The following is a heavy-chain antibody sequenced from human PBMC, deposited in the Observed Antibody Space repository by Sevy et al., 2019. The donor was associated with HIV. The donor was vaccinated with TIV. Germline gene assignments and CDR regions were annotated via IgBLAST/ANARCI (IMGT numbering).Heavy chain of an antibody. Sequence: ASVKVSCKASGYTFTTYRITWVRQAPGQGLEWMGWIGPHNGDTNYAQKDRGRVTMTTDTSTSTAYMELRSLRSDDTAVYYCARAFCSGGRCYSLAYWGQGTLVTVSS. CDR3: ARAFCSGGRCYSLAY. J-gene: IGHJ4*02. V-gene: IGHV1-18*04. CDR1: GYTFTTYR. CDR2: IGPHNGDT. D-gene: IGHD2-15*01.